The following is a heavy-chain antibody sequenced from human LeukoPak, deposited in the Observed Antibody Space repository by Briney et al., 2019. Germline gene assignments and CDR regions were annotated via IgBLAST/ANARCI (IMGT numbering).Heavy chain of an antibody. CDR2: IYTSGST. CDR1: GGSISSYY. V-gene: IGHV4-4*07. D-gene: IGHD1-26*01. J-gene: IGHJ3*02. CDR3: ARDASWSGSSWEYVFDI. Sequence: SETLSLTCTVSGGSISSYYWSWIRQPAGKGLEWIGRIYTSGSTNYNPSLKSRVTMSVDTSKNQFSLKLSSVTAADTAVYYCARDASWSGSSWEYVFDIWGQGTMVTVSS.